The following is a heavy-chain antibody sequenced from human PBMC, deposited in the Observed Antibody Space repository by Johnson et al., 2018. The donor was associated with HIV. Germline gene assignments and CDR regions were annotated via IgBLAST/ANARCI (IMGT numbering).Heavy chain of an antibody. V-gene: IGHV3-13*01. D-gene: IGHD3-9*01. CDR1: GFIFSSYD. CDR3: ARAGDYDVLTGSLLRGTFDV. Sequence: MQLVESGGGLVQPGGSLRLSCAASGFIFSSYDMHWVRQTTGKGLEWISGIGSSGDTFYPGSVKGRFTISRANAKNSLYLQMNSLRAGDTGVYYCARAGDYDVLTGSLLRGTFDVWGQGTMVTVSS. J-gene: IGHJ3*01. CDR2: IGSSGDT.